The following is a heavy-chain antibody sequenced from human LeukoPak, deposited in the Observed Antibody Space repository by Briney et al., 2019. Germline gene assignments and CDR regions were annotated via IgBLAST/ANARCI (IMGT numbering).Heavy chain of an antibody. Sequence: PGGSLRLSCAASGFTFSSYEMNWVRQAPGKGLEWVSYISSSGSTIYYADSVKGRFTISRDNSKNTLYLQMNSLRAEDTAVYYCARSRITMVRGARAPFDPWGQGTLVTVSS. V-gene: IGHV3-48*03. D-gene: IGHD3-10*01. CDR3: ARSRITMVRGARAPFDP. CDR1: GFTFSSYE. J-gene: IGHJ5*02. CDR2: ISSSGSTI.